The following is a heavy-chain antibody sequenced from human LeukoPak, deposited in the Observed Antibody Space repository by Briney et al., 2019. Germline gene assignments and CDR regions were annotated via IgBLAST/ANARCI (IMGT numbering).Heavy chain of an antibody. V-gene: IGHV1-46*01. CDR2: INPSGGST. CDR1: GYTFTNYH. D-gene: IGHD3-10*01. CDR3: ARGVTGIYYYYYMDV. J-gene: IGHJ6*03. Sequence: GASVKVSCKASGYTFTNYHMNWVRQAPGQGLEWMGIINPSGGSTTNAQKFQGRVIMTRDMSTSTVYMELSSLRSEDTAVYFCARGVTGIYYYYYMDVWGKGTTVTVSS.